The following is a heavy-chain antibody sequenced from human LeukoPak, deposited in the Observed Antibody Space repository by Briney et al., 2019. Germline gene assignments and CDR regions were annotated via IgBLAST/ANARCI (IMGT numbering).Heavy chain of an antibody. Sequence: SQTLSLTCTVSGGSISSADYHWNWIRQPPGKGREWIGYIYYSGSTYYNPSLQSRVIISVDTSKHQFSLKLSSVTAADTAVYYCARHRGSGWYYFDYWGQGTLVTVSS. CDR3: ARHRGSGWYYFDY. J-gene: IGHJ4*02. V-gene: IGHV4-30-4*08. CDR1: GGSISSADYH. D-gene: IGHD6-19*01. CDR2: IYYSGST.